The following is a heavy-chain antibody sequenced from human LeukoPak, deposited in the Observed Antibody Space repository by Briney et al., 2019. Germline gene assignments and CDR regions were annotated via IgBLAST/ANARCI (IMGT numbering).Heavy chain of an antibody. V-gene: IGHV1-8*01. J-gene: IGHJ6*02. D-gene: IGHD5-24*01. Sequence: ASVKVSCKASGYTFTSYDINWVRQATGQGLEWMGWMNPNSGNTGYAQKFQGRVTMTRNTSISTAYMELSSLRSEDTAVYYCARRGTNSVNYYYYAMDAWGQGTTVTVSS. CDR1: GYTFTSYD. CDR2: MNPNSGNT. CDR3: ARRGTNSVNYYYYAMDA.